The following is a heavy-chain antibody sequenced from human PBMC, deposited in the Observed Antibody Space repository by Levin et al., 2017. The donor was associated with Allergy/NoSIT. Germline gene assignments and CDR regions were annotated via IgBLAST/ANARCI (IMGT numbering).Heavy chain of an antibody. CDR1: GFTVSSTY. D-gene: IGHD6-19*01. V-gene: IGHV3-66*01. CDR3: AKGWGASSGWVDY. Sequence: LSLTCAASGFTVSSTYMAWVRQAPGKGLQWVSVIYSNNDITYYAESVKGRFTISRDNSKNTLYLQMNSLRVEDTALYYCAKGWGASSGWVDYWGQGTLVTVSS. CDR2: IYSNNDIT. J-gene: IGHJ4*02.